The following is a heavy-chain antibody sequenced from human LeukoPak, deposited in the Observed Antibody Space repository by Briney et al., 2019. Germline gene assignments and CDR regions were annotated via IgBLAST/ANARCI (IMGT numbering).Heavy chain of an antibody. V-gene: IGHV3-7*04. D-gene: IGHD6-19*01. CDR3: ARDRIAVAGRCYYYGMDV. Sequence: GGSLRLSCAASGFTFSSYWMSWVGQAPGKELEWVANIKQEGSEKYYVDSVKGRFTTSRDTTKNSLYLQMNSLRAEDTAVYYCARDRIAVAGRCYYYGMDVWGRGTTVTVSS. CDR1: GFTFSSYW. J-gene: IGHJ6*02. CDR2: IKQEGSEK.